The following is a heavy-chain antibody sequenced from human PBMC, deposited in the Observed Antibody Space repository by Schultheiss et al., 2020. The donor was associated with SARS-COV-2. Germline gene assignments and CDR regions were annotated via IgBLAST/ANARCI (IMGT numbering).Heavy chain of an antibody. V-gene: IGHV3-7*03. Sequence: GESLKISCAASGFTFSSYWMSWVRQAPGKGLEWVANIKQDGSEKYYVDSVKGRFTISRDNAKNSLYLQMNSLRAEDTAVYYCARVLVGLRGPETDDYWGQGTLVTVSS. D-gene: IGHD4-17*01. CDR2: IKQDGSEK. CDR3: ARVLVGLRGPETDDY. CDR1: GFTFSSYW. J-gene: IGHJ4*02.